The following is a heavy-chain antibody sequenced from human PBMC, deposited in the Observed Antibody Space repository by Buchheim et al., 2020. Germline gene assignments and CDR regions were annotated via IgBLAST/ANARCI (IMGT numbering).Heavy chain of an antibody. CDR3: AKDRDVVVPAAPYYYYGMDV. Sequence: EVQLLESGGGLVQPGGSLRLSCAASGFTFSSYAMSWVRQAPGKGLEWVSAISGSGGSTYYADSVKGRFTISRDNCKNTLYLQMNSLRAEDTAVYYCAKDRDVVVPAAPYYYYGMDVWGQGTT. J-gene: IGHJ6*02. D-gene: IGHD2-2*01. CDR2: ISGSGGST. CDR1: GFTFSSYA. V-gene: IGHV3-23*01.